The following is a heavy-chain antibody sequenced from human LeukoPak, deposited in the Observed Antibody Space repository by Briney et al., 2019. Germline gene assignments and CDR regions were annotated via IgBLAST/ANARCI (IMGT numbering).Heavy chain of an antibody. J-gene: IGHJ4*02. V-gene: IGHV4-39*01. CDR1: GGSISSSSYY. CDR3: ARHLGATKSLVSSYYFDY. D-gene: IGHD1-26*01. Sequence: PSETLSLTCTVSGGSISSSSYYWGWIRQPPGKGLEWIGSIYYSGSTYYNPSLKSRVTISVDTSKNQFSLKLSSVTAADTAVYYCARHLGATKSLVSSYYFDYWGQGTLVTVSS. CDR2: IYYSGST.